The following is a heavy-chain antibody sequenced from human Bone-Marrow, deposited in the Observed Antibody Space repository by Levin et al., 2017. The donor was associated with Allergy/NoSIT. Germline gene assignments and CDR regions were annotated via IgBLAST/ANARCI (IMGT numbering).Heavy chain of an antibody. CDR1: GFTFSNYG. D-gene: IGHD2-21*02. V-gene: IGHV3-30*18. Sequence: GGSLRLSCAASGFTFSNYGIHWVRQAPGKGLEWVSLISYDGSNKYYADSVKGRFTISRDNSKNTLYLQMNSLRAEDTAVYYCAKGTGGDRYFDYWGQGTLVTVSS. J-gene: IGHJ4*02. CDR2: ISYDGSNK. CDR3: AKGTGGDRYFDY.